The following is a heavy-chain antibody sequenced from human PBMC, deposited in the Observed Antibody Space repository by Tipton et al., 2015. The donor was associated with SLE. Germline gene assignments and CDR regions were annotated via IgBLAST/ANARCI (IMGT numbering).Heavy chain of an antibody. D-gene: IGHD2-8*01. J-gene: IGHJ4*02. Sequence: TLSLTCTVSGGSISSGSYYWGWIRQPPGKGLEWIGVLYYSGNTYYNPPLKSPVTLSIDTSKNQFSLKMRSVTAADTAVYFCARGYCSDGVCYGFGFFDYWGQGNLVTVSS. V-gene: IGHV4-39*07. CDR1: GGSISSGSYY. CDR2: LYYSGNT. CDR3: ARGYCSDGVCYGFGFFDY.